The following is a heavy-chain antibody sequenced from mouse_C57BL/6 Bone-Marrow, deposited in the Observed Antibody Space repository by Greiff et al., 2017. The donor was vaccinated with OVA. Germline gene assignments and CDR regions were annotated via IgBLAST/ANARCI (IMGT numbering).Heavy chain of an antibody. D-gene: IGHD2-3*01. V-gene: IGHV1-64*01. CDR3: ARAGWVQRDY. Sequence: QVHLQQPGAELVKPGASVKLSCTASGYTFTSSCMHWVKQRPGQGLEWIGMIHPTSGSPNYTEKFKSKATLTGDKSSSTAYMHLSSLTSEYSAVDYCARAGWVQRDYWDQGTAPTVTA. CDR1: GYTFTSSC. CDR2: IHPTSGSP. J-gene: IGHJ2*01.